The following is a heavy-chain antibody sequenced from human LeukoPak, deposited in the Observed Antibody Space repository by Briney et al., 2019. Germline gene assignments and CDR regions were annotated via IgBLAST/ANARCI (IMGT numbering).Heavy chain of an antibody. CDR3: ARVHCSSTSCYNFAFDI. D-gene: IGHD2-2*02. CDR1: GYTFTSYD. Sequence: ASVKVSCKASGYTFTSYDINWVRQATGQGLEWMGWMNPNSGNTGYAQKFQGRVTITRNTSISTAYMELSSLRSEDTAVYYCARVHCSSTSCYNFAFDIWGQGTMVTVSS. CDR2: MNPNSGNT. J-gene: IGHJ3*02. V-gene: IGHV1-8*03.